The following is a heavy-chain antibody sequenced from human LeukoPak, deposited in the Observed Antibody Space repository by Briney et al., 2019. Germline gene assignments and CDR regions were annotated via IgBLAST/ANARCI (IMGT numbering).Heavy chain of an antibody. Sequence: GGSLRLSCAASGFTFSSYGMSWVRQAPGRGLEWVPTISVSGGSTYYAGSVKGRFTISRDNSKNTLYLQMNSLRAEDTAVYYCAKRFSLESKYYFDFWGQGTLVTVSS. D-gene: IGHD1-1*01. J-gene: IGHJ4*02. CDR1: GFTFSSYG. V-gene: IGHV3-23*01. CDR3: AKRFSLESKYYFDF. CDR2: ISVSGGST.